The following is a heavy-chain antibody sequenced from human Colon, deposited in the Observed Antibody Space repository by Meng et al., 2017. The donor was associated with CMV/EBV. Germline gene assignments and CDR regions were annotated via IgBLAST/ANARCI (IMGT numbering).Heavy chain of an antibody. D-gene: IGHD3-10*01. CDR1: GFTFDDHA. J-gene: IGHJ6*02. CDR3: VKIEDDFGEPITGAMDV. V-gene: IGHV3-9*01. Sequence: SLKISCAASGFTFDDHAMHWVRQLPGKGLEWVSGISWNSDKIAYADSVKGRFTISRDNNKNSLYLQMNSLRAEDTAIYYCVKIEDDFGEPITGAMDVWGQGTTVPFSS. CDR2: ISWNSDKI.